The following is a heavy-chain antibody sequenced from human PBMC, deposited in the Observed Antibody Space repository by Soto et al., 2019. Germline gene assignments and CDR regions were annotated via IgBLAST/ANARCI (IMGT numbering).Heavy chain of an antibody. CDR1: GVTFSSYA. J-gene: IGHJ5*02. CDR3: ARSGSSIAARHYWFDP. Sequence: QVQLVQSGAEVKKPGSSVKVSCKASGVTFSSYAISWVRQAPGQGLEWMGGIIPIFGTANYAQKFQGRVTMTADESTSTAYMELSSMRSEDTAVYYCARSGSSIAARHYWFDPWGQGTLVTVSS. D-gene: IGHD6-6*01. CDR2: IIPIFGTA. V-gene: IGHV1-69*01.